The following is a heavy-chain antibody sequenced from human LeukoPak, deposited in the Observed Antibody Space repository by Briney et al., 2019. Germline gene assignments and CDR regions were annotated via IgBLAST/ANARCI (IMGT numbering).Heavy chain of an antibody. J-gene: IGHJ6*02. CDR3: AKDTLYSSSWYGLNYYYYYGMDV. CDR1: GFTFSDYT. D-gene: IGHD6-13*01. CDR2: LPPDGSYQ. V-gene: IGHV3-30*04. Sequence: GRSLRLSCAASGFTFSDYTMQWVRQAPGKGLEWVALLPPDGSYQYYADSLKGRFTISRDNFKNALYLQMNSLRLEDTAVYYCAKDTLYSSSWYGLNYYYYYGMDVWGQGTTVTVSS.